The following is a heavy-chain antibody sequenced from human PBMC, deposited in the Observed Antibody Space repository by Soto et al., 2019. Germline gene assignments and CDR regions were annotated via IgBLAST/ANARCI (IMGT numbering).Heavy chain of an antibody. D-gene: IGHD3-22*01. CDR2: INSDGSTT. Sequence: GGSLRLSCAASGFTFSSYWMHWVRQPPGKGLVWVSRINSDGSTTNYADSVKGRFTISRDNAKNTLYLQMSSLRAEDTALYYCSVVLMADSRNSLGYWGRGTLVTVSS. CDR3: SVVLMADSRNSLGY. CDR1: GFTFSSYW. V-gene: IGHV3-74*01. J-gene: IGHJ4*02.